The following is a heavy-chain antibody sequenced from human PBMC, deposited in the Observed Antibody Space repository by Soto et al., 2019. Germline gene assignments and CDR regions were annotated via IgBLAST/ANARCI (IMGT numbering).Heavy chain of an antibody. CDR3: ARGTVAGTYYYYYGMDV. V-gene: IGHV4-39*01. D-gene: IGHD6-19*01. CDR2: IYYSGST. CDR1: GGSISSSSYY. Sequence: SETLSLTCTVSGGSISSSSYYWGWIRQTPGKGLEWIGSIYYSGSTYYNPSLKSRVTISVDTSKNQFSLKLSSVTAADTAVYYCARGTVAGTYYYYYGMDVWGQGTTVTVSS. J-gene: IGHJ6*02.